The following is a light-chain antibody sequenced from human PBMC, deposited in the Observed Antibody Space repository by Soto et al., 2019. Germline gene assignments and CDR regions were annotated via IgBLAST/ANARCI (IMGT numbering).Light chain of an antibody. V-gene: IGKV3-20*01. J-gene: IGKJ1*01. CDR2: GVS. Sequence: DIVLTQSPVALSLSPGERATLSCRASQSVSSTLLTWYQQKPGQAPRLLIYGVSSRATGIPVRFSGSGSGTDFTLTISSLEPEDFAVYFCQHYGDSPWTFGHGTRVEIK. CDR3: QHYGDSPWT. CDR1: QSVSSTL.